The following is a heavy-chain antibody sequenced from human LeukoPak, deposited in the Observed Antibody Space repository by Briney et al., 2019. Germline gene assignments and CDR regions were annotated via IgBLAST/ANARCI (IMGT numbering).Heavy chain of an antibody. CDR3: ARGRDTAMVTSLGYFDY. Sequence: SVKVSCKASGGTFSSYAISWVRQAPGHGLEWMGRIIPIFGIANYAQKFQGRVTITADKSTSTAYMELSSLRSEDTAVYYCARGRDTAMVTSLGYFDYWGQGTLVTVSS. J-gene: IGHJ4*02. CDR1: GGTFSSYA. CDR2: IIPIFGIA. D-gene: IGHD5-18*01. V-gene: IGHV1-69*04.